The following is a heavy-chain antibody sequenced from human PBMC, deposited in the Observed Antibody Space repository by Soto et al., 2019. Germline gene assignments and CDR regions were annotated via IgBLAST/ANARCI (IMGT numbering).Heavy chain of an antibody. CDR2: INPKSGGT. CDR3: VKTYDGSGQPSHYFDP. CDR1: GYTFTDYF. Sequence: GASVKVSCKASGYTFTDYFIHWVRQAPGQGLEWMGWINPKSGGTNYAQVFRGRVTMTRDTSISTAYMDLSGLRSDDTATYHCVKTYDGSGQPSHYFDPWGQGTPVTVSS. J-gene: IGHJ5*02. V-gene: IGHV1-2*02. D-gene: IGHD3-22*01.